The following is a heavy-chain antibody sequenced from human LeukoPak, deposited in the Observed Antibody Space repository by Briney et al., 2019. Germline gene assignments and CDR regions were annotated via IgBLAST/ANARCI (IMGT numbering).Heavy chain of an antibody. D-gene: IGHD3-3*01. CDR3: AKGIRFLEWSDY. CDR1: GFTVSTNC. CDR2: IYSGGTT. J-gene: IGHJ4*02. Sequence: GGSLRLSCAASGFTVSTNCMTWVRQAPGKGLEWVSTIYSGGTTYYADSVMGRFTISRDNSKNTLYLQMNSLRAEDTAVYYCAKGIRFLEWSDYWGQGTLVTVSS. V-gene: IGHV3-53*05.